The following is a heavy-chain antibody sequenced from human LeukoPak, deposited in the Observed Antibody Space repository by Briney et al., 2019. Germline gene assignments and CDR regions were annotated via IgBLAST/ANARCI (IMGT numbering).Heavy chain of an antibody. Sequence: ASVKVSCKASGYTFTSYGISWVRQAPGQGLEWMGWISAYNGNTNYAQKLQGRVTMTTDTSTSTAYMELRSLRSDDTAVYYCARDIVATTTNYSYYYYMDVWGKGTTVTISS. CDR3: ARDIVATTTNYSYYYYMDV. V-gene: IGHV1-18*01. CDR2: ISAYNGNT. D-gene: IGHD5-12*01. J-gene: IGHJ6*03. CDR1: GYTFTSYG.